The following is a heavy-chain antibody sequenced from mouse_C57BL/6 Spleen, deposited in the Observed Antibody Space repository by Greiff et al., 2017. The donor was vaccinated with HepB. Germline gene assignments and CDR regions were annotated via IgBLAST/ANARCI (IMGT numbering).Heavy chain of an antibody. CDR1: GFTFSDYG. CDR2: ISSGSSTI. Sequence: EVQGVESGGGLVKPGGSLKLSCAASGFTFSDYGMHWVRQAPEKGLEWVAYISSGSSTIYYADTVKGRFTISRDNAKNTLFLQMTSLRSEDTAMYYCARREAYYSSPYAMDYWGQGTSVTVSS. D-gene: IGHD2-5*01. CDR3: ARREAYYSSPYAMDY. V-gene: IGHV5-17*01. J-gene: IGHJ4*01.